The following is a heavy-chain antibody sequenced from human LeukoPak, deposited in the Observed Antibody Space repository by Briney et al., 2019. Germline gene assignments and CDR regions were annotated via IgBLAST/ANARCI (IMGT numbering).Heavy chain of an antibody. CDR3: ATSRSFDY. Sequence: GGSLRLSCAASGFTFTSYWMNWVRQAPGKGLEWVASIKQDGSEKYYVDSVKGRFTISRDNAKNSLYLQMNSLRAEDTAVYYCATSRSFDYWGQGTLVTVSS. J-gene: IGHJ4*02. CDR1: GFTFTSYW. V-gene: IGHV3-7*01. CDR2: IKQDGSEK.